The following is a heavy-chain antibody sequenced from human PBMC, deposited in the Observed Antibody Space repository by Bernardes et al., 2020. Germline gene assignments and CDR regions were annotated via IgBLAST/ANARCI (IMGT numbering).Heavy chain of an antibody. CDR2: IFPGVTDI. V-gene: IGHV5-51*01. CDR1: GYYFSSFW. Sequence: ESLKISCETSGYYFSSFWIGWVRQMPGKGLEWVGIIFPGVTDIKYSPSFQGHVTISADESRTTAFLQWNSLKASDTAVYYCARQGNSRGFFDFWGQGTLVTVSS. CDR3: ARQGNSRGFFDF. J-gene: IGHJ4*03.